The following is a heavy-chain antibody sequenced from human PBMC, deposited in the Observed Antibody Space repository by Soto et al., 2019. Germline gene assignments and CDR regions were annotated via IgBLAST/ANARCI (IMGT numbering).Heavy chain of an antibody. CDR3: TRSGNNFYYYGMDV. Sequence: GWSLRLSCVASVFTFISYEMNWVRQAPGKGLEWVSYISSSGSAIKYGDSVKGRFTISRDNAKNSLYLQMDSLRAEDTALYYCTRSGNNFYYYGMDVWGQGTTVTVS. CDR1: VFTFISYE. CDR2: ISSSGSAI. D-gene: IGHD6-25*01. V-gene: IGHV3-48*03. J-gene: IGHJ6*02.